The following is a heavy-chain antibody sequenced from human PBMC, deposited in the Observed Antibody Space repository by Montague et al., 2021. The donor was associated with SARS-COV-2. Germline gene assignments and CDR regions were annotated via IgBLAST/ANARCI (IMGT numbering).Heavy chain of an antibody. Sequence: SLRLSCAASRLPFNGYAMHWVRQAPGKGLEWLTFISHDESNHRYADSVKGRFTISRDNSKNTPYLQMDSLRPEDTAAYYCAREGYRSGSFYIDYWGQGTLVTVSS. CDR3: AREGYRSGSFYIDY. D-gene: IGHD1-26*01. J-gene: IGHJ4*01. CDR1: RLPFNGYA. V-gene: IGHV3-30*04. CDR2: ISHDESNH.